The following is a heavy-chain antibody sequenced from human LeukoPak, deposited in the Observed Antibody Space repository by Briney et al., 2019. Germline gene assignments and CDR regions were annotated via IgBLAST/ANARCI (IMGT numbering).Heavy chain of an antibody. V-gene: IGHV1-69*05. CDR1: GGTFSSYA. CDR2: IIPIFGTA. D-gene: IGHD2-2*01. Sequence: HAASVKVSCKASGGTFSSYAISWVRQAPGQGLEWMGGIIPIFGTANYAQKFQGRVTITTDESTSTAYMELSNLRSEDTAVYYCARVVGPATIFLNWFDPWGQGTLVTVSS. J-gene: IGHJ5*02. CDR3: ARVVGPATIFLNWFDP.